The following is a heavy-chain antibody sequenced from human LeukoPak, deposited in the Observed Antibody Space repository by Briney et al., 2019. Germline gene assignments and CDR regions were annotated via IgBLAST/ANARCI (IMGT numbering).Heavy chain of an antibody. CDR1: GDSMSTNNYH. CDR2: ISYRGTA. CDR3: ARRAAVGKNWFDP. J-gene: IGHJ5*02. V-gene: IGHV4-39*01. D-gene: IGHD6-13*01. Sequence: SETLSLTCSVSGDSMSTNNYHWGWIRQPPEKMLEWIGSISYRGTAYYNPSLKSRVTISVDTSENLFSLKVNYVTAADTAVYYCARRAAVGKNWFDPWGQGTLVTVSS.